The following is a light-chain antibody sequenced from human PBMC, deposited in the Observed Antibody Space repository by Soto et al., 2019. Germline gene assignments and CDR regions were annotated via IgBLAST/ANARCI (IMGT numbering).Light chain of an antibody. J-gene: IGLJ1*01. Sequence: QSVLTQPPSVSVAPGQRVTISCTGSSSNIGAGHDVHWYQHLPGTTPKLLIYGNGNRPSGVPDRFSGSKSGTSASLAITGLQAEDEADYYCQSYDSSLSGSEVFGTGTKLTVL. CDR3: QSYDSSLSGSEV. V-gene: IGLV1-40*01. CDR2: GNG. CDR1: SSNIGAGHD.